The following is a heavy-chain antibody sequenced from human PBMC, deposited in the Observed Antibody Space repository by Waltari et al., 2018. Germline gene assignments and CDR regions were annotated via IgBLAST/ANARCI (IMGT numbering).Heavy chain of an antibody. Sequence: EVQLVESGGGLVQRGRSMRLSCTAPGFTFGDYAMKGYRQVPGKGLGMISFIRTKAYGVTSEDAASVKGKFTISRDESKLSAQLQMDRLETEDTAVDYCSRREDSSGWYGRYWGQGTLVTVAS. CDR2: IRTKAYGVTS. J-gene: IGHJ4*02. V-gene: IGHV3-49*03. D-gene: IGHD6-19*01. CDR1: GFTFGDYA. CDR3: SRREDSSGWYGRY.